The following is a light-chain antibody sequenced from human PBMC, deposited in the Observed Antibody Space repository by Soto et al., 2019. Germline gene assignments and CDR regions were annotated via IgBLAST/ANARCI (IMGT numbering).Light chain of an antibody. V-gene: IGKV1-5*01. J-gene: IGKJ4*01. CDR3: QPYNNWPLT. CDR1: QSISKW. CDR2: DAS. Sequence: DILMTQSPSILSASVGDTVTITCRASQSISKWVAWYQQRAGKAPTALIFDASNSEKGVPSRFSGSGSGTEFTLIISGLQPEDFAIYYCQPYNNWPLTFGGGTKVESK.